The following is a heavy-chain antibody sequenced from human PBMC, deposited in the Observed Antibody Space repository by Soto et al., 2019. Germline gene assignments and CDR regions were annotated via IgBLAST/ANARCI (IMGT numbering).Heavy chain of an antibody. J-gene: IGHJ5*02. Sequence: SLKVSCNTSGYTFSSYAISCVRHSPGQGLEWMGLIIPIFGTANYAQKFQGRVTMTRDKSTSTVYMELSSLRSEDTAVYYCARDRYYDRSGYLTWGQGTLVTVSS. CDR3: ARDRYYDRSGYLT. CDR1: GYTFSSYA. D-gene: IGHD3-22*01. CDR2: IIPIFGTA. V-gene: IGHV1-69*05.